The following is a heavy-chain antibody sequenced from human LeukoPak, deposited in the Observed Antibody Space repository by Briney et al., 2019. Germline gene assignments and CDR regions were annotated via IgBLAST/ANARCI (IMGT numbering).Heavy chain of an antibody. J-gene: IGHJ3*02. Sequence: GGSLRLSCADSGFTFDDYAMHWVRQAPGKGLEWVSGISWNSGSIGYADSVKGRFTISRDNAKNSLYLQMNSLRAEDTALYYCAKSRMATITGEAFDIWGQGTMVTVSS. CDR3: AKSRMATITGEAFDI. D-gene: IGHD5-24*01. CDR1: GFTFDDYA. V-gene: IGHV3-9*01. CDR2: ISWNSGSI.